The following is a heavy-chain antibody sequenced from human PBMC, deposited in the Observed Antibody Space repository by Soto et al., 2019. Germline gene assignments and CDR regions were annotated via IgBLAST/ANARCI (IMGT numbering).Heavy chain of an antibody. V-gene: IGHV4-30-2*01. J-gene: IGHJ6*02. CDR1: GGSISSGGYS. D-gene: IGHD2-8*01. Sequence: SETLSLTCAVSGGSISSGGYSWSWIRQPPGKGLEWIGYIYHSGSTYYNPSLKSRVTISVDRSKNQFSLKLSSVTAADTAVYYCARVTKTYYYGMDVWGQGTTVAVSS. CDR2: IYHSGST. CDR3: ARVTKTYYYGMDV.